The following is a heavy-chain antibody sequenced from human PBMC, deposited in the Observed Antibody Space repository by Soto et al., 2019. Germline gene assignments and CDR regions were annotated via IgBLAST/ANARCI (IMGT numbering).Heavy chain of an antibody. Sequence: EVQLVESGGGLVQPGGSLRLSCAASGFTFSRYWMHWVRQVPGKGLVWVSRINSDGSTTTYADSVKGRFTISRDNAKNTLYLQINSLRAEDTAVYYCARDREYDILTGSDYWGQGTLVTVSS. D-gene: IGHD3-9*01. CDR3: ARDREYDILTGSDY. J-gene: IGHJ4*02. CDR1: GFTFSRYW. V-gene: IGHV3-74*01. CDR2: INSDGSTT.